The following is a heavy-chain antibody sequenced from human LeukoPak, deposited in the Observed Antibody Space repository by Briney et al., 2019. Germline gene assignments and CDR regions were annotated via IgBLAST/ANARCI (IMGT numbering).Heavy chain of an antibody. J-gene: IGHJ4*02. D-gene: IGHD3-3*02. Sequence: GRSLRLSCAVSGFTFSSYAMSWVRQAPGKGLAWVSGISDSGGSTYYADSVKGRFTISRDNSKNTLYLQMNSLRAEDTGVYFCAKDRRRLPLLLTVLVFDYWGQGALVTVSP. CDR1: GFTFSSYA. CDR2: ISDSGGST. V-gene: IGHV3-23*01. CDR3: AKDRRRLPLLLTVLVFDY.